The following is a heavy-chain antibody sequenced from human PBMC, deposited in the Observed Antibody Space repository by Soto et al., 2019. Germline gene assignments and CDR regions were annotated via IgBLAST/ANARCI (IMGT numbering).Heavy chain of an antibody. J-gene: IGHJ3*01. D-gene: IGHD5-12*01. CDR1: GGTFSSYA. V-gene: IGHV1-69*01. Sequence: QVQLVQSGAEVKKPGSSVKVSCKASGGTFSSYAISWVRQAPGQGLEWMGGIIPIFGTANYAQKFQGRVTITADEPTSTAYMERRSLSSEDTAGYYCARGARDGYNHDAFDLWGQGTMVTVSS. CDR3: ARGARDGYNHDAFDL. CDR2: IIPIFGTA.